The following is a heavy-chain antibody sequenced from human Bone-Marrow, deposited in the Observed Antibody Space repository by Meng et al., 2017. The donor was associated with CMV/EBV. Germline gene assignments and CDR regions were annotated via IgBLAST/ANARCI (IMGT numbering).Heavy chain of an antibody. D-gene: IGHD3-3*01. J-gene: IGHJ6*02. CDR3: ARDPKGDYDFWSPGGMDV. V-gene: IGHV1-8*03. Sequence: ASVKVSCKASGYTFTSYGISWVRQAPGQGLEWMGWMNPNSGNTGYAQKFQGRVTITRNTSISTAYMELRSLRSDDTAVYYCARDPKGDYDFWSPGGMDVWGQGTTVTVSS. CDR1: GYTFTSYG. CDR2: MNPNSGNT.